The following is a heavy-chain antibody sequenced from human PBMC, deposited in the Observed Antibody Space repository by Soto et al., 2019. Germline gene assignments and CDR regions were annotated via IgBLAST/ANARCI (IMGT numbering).Heavy chain of an antibody. J-gene: IGHJ6*03. CDR3: ARQSGGATATLDYYCFYVDV. CDR1: GYTFSDYY. CDR2: INPKSGRT. Sequence: QVQLVQSGAEVKKPGASVTVSCKASGYTFSDYYLHWVRQAPGQGPGWMGRINPKSGRTKFAQNFKGRVTMTRDTSVRTSFMELNWLKSDDTAVYYCARQSGGATATLDYYCFYVDVWGKGTTVTVSS. V-gene: IGHV1-2*06. D-gene: IGHD5-12*01.